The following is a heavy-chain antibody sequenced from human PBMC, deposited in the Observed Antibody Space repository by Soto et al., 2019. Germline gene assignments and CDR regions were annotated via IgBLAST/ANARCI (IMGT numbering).Heavy chain of an antibody. CDR2: IWYEGSNK. CDR3: ARDRAGAVGGSGDYYYDMDV. J-gene: IGHJ6*01. V-gene: IGHV3-33*01. Sequence: QVQLVESGGGVVQPGGSLRLSCAASGFSSSDYGMHWVRQAPNKGLEWVAVIWYEGSNKFYLESVKGRFTISRDNSKNTLYLQMNSLRDEDTALYYCARDRAGAVGGSGDYYYDMDVWGQGTTVIVSS. D-gene: IGHD6-13*01. CDR1: GFSSSDYG.